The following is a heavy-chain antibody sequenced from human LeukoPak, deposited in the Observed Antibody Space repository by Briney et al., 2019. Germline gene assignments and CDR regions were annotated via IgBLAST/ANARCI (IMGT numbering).Heavy chain of an antibody. V-gene: IGHV1-24*01. Sequence: ASVKVSCKVSGYTLTELSMHWMRQAPGKGLEWMGGFDPEDGETINAQKFQGRVTMTEDTSTDTAYMELSSLRSGDTAVYYCATGRLVNTPHFDYWGQGTLVTVSS. J-gene: IGHJ4*02. CDR3: ATGRLVNTPHFDY. CDR1: GYTLTELS. CDR2: FDPEDGET. D-gene: IGHD3-9*01.